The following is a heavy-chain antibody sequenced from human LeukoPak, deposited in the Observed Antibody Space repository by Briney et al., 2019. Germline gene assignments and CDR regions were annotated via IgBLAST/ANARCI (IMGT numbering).Heavy chain of an antibody. V-gene: IGHV3-23*01. J-gene: IGHJ6*02. CDR2: ISGSGGST. Sequence: PSGGSLRLSCAASGFTVSSNYMSWVRQAPGKGLEWVSAISGSGGSTYYADSVKGRFTISRDNSKNTLYLQMNSLRAEDTAVYYCAKDDGSELDSYYYYGMDVWGQGTTVTVSS. CDR1: GFTVSSNY. D-gene: IGHD3-10*01. CDR3: AKDDGSELDSYYYYGMDV.